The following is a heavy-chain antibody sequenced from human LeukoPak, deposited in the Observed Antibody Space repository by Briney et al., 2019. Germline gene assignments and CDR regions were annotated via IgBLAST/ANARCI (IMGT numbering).Heavy chain of an antibody. CDR1: GGTFSSYA. D-gene: IGHD3-10*01. Sequence: ASVKVSCKASGGTFSSYAISWVRQAPGQGLEWMGGIIPIFGTANYAQKFQGRVTITADGSTSTAYMELSSLRSEDTAVYYCARPKYYYGSGSYVYFDYWGQGTLVTVSS. CDR2: IIPIFGTA. J-gene: IGHJ4*02. CDR3: ARPKYYYGSGSYVYFDY. V-gene: IGHV1-69*13.